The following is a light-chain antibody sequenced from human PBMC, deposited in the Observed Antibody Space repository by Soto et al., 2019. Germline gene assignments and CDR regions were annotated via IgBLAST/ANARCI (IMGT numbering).Light chain of an antibody. J-gene: IGKJ4*01. CDR3: QQLNSYPRT. CDR1: QGISSY. V-gene: IGKV1-9*01. CDR2: AAS. Sequence: DIQLTLSPSFLNASVGDRVTITCRASQGISSYLAWYQQKPGKAPKLLIYAASTLQSGVPSRFSGSGSGTEVTLTISSLQPEDFASYYCQQLNSYPRTFGGGTKVEIK.